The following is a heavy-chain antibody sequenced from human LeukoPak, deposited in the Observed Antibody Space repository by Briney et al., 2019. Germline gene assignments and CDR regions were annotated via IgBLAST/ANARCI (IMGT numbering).Heavy chain of an antibody. CDR3: ARGQYYYGSGSGDYFDY. V-gene: IGHV1-8*03. CDR1: GYTFTSYD. CDR2: MNPNSGNT. D-gene: IGHD3-10*01. J-gene: IGHJ4*02. Sequence: GASVKVSCKAPGYTFTSYDINWVRQATGQGLEWMGWMNPNSGNTGYAQKFQGRVTITRNTSISRAYMELSSLRSEDTAVYYCARGQYYYGSGSGDYFDYWGQGTLVTVSS.